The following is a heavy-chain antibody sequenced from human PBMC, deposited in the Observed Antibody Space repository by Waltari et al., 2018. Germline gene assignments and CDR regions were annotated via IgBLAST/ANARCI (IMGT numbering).Heavy chain of an antibody. J-gene: IGHJ4*02. D-gene: IGHD6-13*01. V-gene: IGHV3-74*01. Sequence: EVQLVESGGGLVQPGGSLRLSCAASGFLCSNYWMHWLRQAPGKGPVWVSQIKTDGSTTRYTDSVEGRFTISRDNARNMLYLQMNSLRAEDTALYYCAAYSGSWYWGQGTLVTVSS. CDR2: IKTDGSTT. CDR3: AAYSGSWY. CDR1: GFLCSNYW.